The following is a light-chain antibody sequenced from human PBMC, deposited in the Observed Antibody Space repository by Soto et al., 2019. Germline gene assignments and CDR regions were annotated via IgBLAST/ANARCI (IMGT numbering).Light chain of an antibody. Sequence: QSALTQPASVSGSPGQSITISSTGTSSDVGGYNYVSWYQQHPGKAPKLMIYDVSNRPSGVSNRFSGSKSGNTASLTISGLQAEDEADYYCTSYTSSGTLVVFGRGTKLTVL. CDR3: TSYTSSGTLVV. J-gene: IGLJ2*01. V-gene: IGLV2-14*01. CDR2: DVS. CDR1: SSDVGGYNY.